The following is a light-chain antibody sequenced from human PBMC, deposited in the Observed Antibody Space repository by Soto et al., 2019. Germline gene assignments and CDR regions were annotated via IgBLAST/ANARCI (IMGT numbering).Light chain of an antibody. CDR2: TAS. V-gene: IGKV1-9*01. J-gene: IGKJ5*01. CDR1: QGISSY. Sequence: DIQLTQSPSFLSASVGDSVTITCRDSQGISSYLAWYQQKPGKAPTLLIYTASTLQSGVPSRFSGSGSGTEFTLTISSLQPEDFATYYCQHLNSSLPITFGQGTRLEIK. CDR3: QHLNSSLPIT.